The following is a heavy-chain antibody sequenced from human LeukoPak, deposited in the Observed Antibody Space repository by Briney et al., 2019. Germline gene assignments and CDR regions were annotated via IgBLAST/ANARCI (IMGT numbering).Heavy chain of an antibody. CDR3: AKAPYSGSYYWFDP. J-gene: IGHJ5*02. CDR1: RFTFSSYA. CDR2: ISSGGGST. D-gene: IGHD3-10*01. V-gene: IGHV3-23*01. Sequence: GGSLRLSCEASRFTFSSYAMRWVRQAPGKGLEWVSSISSGGGSTYYADSVKGRFTISRDNSKNTLYLQMNSLRAEDTAVYFCAKAPYSGSYYWFDPWGQGTLVTVSS.